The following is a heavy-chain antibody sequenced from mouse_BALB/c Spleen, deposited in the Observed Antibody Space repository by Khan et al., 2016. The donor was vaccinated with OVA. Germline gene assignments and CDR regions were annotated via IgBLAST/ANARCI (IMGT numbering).Heavy chain of an antibody. CDR3: ARPTYFADAMDN. CDR1: GHTFTNFG. D-gene: IGHD2-10*01. J-gene: IGHJ4*01. Sequence: QIQLVQSGPELKKPGETVKISCKASGHTFTNFGMNWVKQAPGKGLKWMGWINTYTGEPTYADDFNGRFAFSLEASASTAYLQINNLTNEDTATYFCARPTYFADAMDNWGQGTSVTVSS. CDR2: INTYTGEP. V-gene: IGHV9-3-1*01.